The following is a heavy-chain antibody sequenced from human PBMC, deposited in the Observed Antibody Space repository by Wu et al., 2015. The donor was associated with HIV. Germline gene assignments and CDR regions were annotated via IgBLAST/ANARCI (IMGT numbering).Heavy chain of an antibody. CDR3: AIEPIGRLYGLDV. J-gene: IGHJ6*02. Sequence: QVQLVQSGAEVKKPGSSVTVSCKASGVTFSDYAISWVREAPGQGLEWMGSIIPMFGTPTYAQRFQGTVTITADKSTRTAYMELSSLTSEDTAVYYCAIEPIGRLYGLDVWGQGTEVIVSS. CDR1: GVTFSDYA. V-gene: IGHV1-69*06. D-gene: IGHD3-22*01. CDR2: IIPMFGTP.